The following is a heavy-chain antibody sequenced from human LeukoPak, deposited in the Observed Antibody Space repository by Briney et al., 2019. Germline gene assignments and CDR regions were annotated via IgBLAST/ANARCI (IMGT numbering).Heavy chain of an antibody. CDR1: GYTFTSYD. CDR2: MNPNSGNT. D-gene: IGHD4-17*01. V-gene: IGHV1-8*01. J-gene: IGHJ4*02. Sequence: ASVKVSCKASGYTFTSYDINWVRQATGQGLEWMGWMNPNSGNTGHAQKFQGRVTMTRNTSISTAYMELSSLRSEDTAVYYCASGAVTRGDYWGQGTLVTVSS. CDR3: ASGAVTRGDY.